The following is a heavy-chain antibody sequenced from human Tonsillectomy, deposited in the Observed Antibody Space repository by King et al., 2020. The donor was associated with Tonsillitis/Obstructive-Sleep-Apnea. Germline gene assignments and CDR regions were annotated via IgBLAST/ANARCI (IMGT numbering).Heavy chain of an antibody. CDR3: ARGRPLYGSSSSCYPGGSFDY. CDR1: GGSISSGGYY. D-gene: IGHD2-2*01. J-gene: IGHJ4*02. Sequence: VQLVESGPGLVKPSQTLSLTCTVSGGSISSGGYYWTWIRQHPGKGLQWIGYIYYSGSTYYNPSLKSRVTISVDTSKNQFSLKLSSVTAADTAVFYCARGRPLYGSSSSCYPGGSFDYWGQGTLVTVSS. CDR2: IYYSGST. V-gene: IGHV4-31*03.